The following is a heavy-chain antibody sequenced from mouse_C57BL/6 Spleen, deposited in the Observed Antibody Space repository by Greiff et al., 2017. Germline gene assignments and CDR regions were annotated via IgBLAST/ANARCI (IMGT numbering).Heavy chain of an antibody. CDR3: AKHNEYGKDRNAMDY. V-gene: IGHV5-6*02. CDR2: ISSGGSYT. CDR1: GFTFSSYG. Sequence: DVKLVESGGDLVKPGGSLKLSCEASGFTFSSYGMSWVRQTPDKRLEWVATISSGGSYTYYPDSVKGRFTITRDNANNTRYLQMSSLKSEDTAMYYCAKHNEYGKDRNAMDYWGQGTSVTVSS. D-gene: IGHD5-2*01. J-gene: IGHJ4*01.